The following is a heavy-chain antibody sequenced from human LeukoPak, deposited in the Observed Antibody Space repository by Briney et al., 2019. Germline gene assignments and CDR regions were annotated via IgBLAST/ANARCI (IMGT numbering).Heavy chain of an antibody. CDR2: INPNSGGT. CDR1: GYTFTAYY. Sequence: GSVKVSCKASGYTFTAYYMHWVRQAPGQGLEWVGWINPNSGGTNYAQNFQGRVTMTRDTSISTAYMELSGLRSDDTAVYYCAREWLSSSLDYWGQGTPVTVSS. CDR3: AREWLSSSLDY. V-gene: IGHV1-2*02. D-gene: IGHD6-13*01. J-gene: IGHJ4*02.